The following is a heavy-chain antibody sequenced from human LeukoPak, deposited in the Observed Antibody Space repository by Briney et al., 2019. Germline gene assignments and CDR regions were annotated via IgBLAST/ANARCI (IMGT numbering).Heavy chain of an antibody. CDR1: GYTCTGYY. D-gene: IGHD3-22*01. J-gene: IGHJ4*02. CDR2: INPNSGGT. CDR3: AVPYYYDSSGYYHIFDY. V-gene: IGHV1-2*02. Sequence: ASVKVSCKASGYTCTGYYMHWVRQAPGQGLEWMGWINPNSGGTNYAQKFQGRVTMTRDTSISTAYMERSRLRSDDTAVYYCAVPYYYDSSGYYHIFDYWGQGTLVTVSS.